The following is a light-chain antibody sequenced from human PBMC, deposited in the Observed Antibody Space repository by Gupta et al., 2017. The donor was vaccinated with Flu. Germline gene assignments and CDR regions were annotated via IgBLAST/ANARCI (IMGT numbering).Light chain of an antibody. V-gene: IGLV1-47*01. CDR2: KNN. J-gene: IGLJ3*02. Sequence: HSVLTQPPSASGTPGPTAALSCSGTTSNMGINYVYWYQHLPRTATKLLVYKNNLRPSGVPYRFSGAKSGTSAALTISCLRSDDEGDYYCVAWDDSLGGWVFAGGTKLTVL. CDR3: VAWDDSLGGWV. CDR1: TSNMGINY.